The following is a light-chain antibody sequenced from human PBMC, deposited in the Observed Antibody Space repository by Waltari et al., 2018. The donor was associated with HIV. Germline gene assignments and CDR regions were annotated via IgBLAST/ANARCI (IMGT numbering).Light chain of an antibody. V-gene: IGKV1-5*03. CDR3: QQYSNFWT. CDR1: QTISSW. J-gene: IGKJ1*01. CDR2: KAS. Sequence: TQSPATLSLSPGERATLSCRASQTISSWLAWYQQTPGKAPKLLIYKASILESGVPSRFTGSESGTEFTLTINNLQPDDFATYYCQQYSNFWTFGQGTRVEMK.